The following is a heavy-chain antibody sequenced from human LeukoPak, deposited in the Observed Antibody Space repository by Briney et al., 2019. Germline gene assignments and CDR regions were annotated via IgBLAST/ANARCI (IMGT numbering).Heavy chain of an antibody. V-gene: IGHV4-39*01. Sequence: PSETLSLTCTVSGGSISSSSAYWGWIRQPPGKGLEWIGSIYYSKNTYYNPSLKSRVTISADPSKNQFSLTLGSVSATDTAVYYCVSPRGFSYGYFDYWGQGTLVTVSS. CDR3: VSPRGFSYGYFDY. D-gene: IGHD5-18*01. CDR2: IYYSKNT. J-gene: IGHJ4*02. CDR1: GGSISSSSAY.